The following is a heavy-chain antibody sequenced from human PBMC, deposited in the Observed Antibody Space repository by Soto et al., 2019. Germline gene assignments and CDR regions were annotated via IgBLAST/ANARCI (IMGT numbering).Heavy chain of an antibody. J-gene: IGHJ6*02. CDR2: ISAYNGNT. D-gene: IGHD1-7*01. Sequence: ASVKVSCKASGYTFTSYGISWVRQAPGQGLEWMGWISAYNGNTNYAQKHQGRVTMTTDTSTSTAYMELRSLGSDDTAVYYCARAGTGTKYYYYYYGMDVWGQGTTVTVSS. CDR3: ARAGTGTKYYYYYYGMDV. CDR1: GYTFTSYG. V-gene: IGHV1-18*01.